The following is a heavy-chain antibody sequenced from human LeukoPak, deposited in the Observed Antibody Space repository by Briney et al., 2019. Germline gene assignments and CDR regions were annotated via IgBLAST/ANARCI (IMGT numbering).Heavy chain of an antibody. CDR2: INPSGGST. Sequence: ASVKVSCKASGYAFSSYYIHWVRQAPGQGLEWMGIINPSGGSTSYAQKFQGRVTMTRDTSTSTVYMELSSLRSEDTAVYYCARVTAMVNYFDYWGQGTLVTVSS. V-gene: IGHV1-46*01. CDR1: GYAFSSYY. CDR3: ARVTAMVNYFDY. D-gene: IGHD5-18*01. J-gene: IGHJ4*02.